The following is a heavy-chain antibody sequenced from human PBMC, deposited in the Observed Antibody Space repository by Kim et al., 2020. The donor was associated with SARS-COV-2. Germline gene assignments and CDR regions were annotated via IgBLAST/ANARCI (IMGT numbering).Heavy chain of an antibody. Sequence: GGSLRLSCAASGFTFSSYAMHWVRQAPGKGLEWVAVISYDGSNKYYADSVKGRFTISRDNSKNTLYLQMNSLRAEDTAVYYCARDIEAAFDIWGQGTMVTVSS. CDR2: ISYDGSNK. CDR1: GFTFSSYA. CDR3: ARDIEAAFDI. V-gene: IGHV3-30*04. J-gene: IGHJ3*02. D-gene: IGHD3-16*02.